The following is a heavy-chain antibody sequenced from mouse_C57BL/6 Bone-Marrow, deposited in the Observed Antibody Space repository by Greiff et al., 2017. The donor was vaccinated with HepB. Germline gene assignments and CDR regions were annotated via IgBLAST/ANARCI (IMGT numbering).Heavy chain of an antibody. J-gene: IGHJ1*03. D-gene: IGHD1-1*01. V-gene: IGHV5-12*01. Sequence: EVKLMESGGGLVQPGGSLKLSCAASGFTFSDYYMYWVRQTPEKRLEWVAYISNGGGSTYYPDTVKGRFTISRDNAKNTLYLQMSRLKSEDTAMYYCARHPQIYYYGSSHWYFDVWGTGTTVTVSS. CDR2: ISNGGGST. CDR3: ARHPQIYYYGSSHWYFDV. CDR1: GFTFSDYY.